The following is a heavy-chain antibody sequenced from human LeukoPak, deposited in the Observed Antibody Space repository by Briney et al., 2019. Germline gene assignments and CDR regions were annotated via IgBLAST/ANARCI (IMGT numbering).Heavy chain of an antibody. V-gene: IGHV3-7*01. Sequence: PRGSLRLSCVASGVSSSNYCMSWVRQAPGKGVEWVANIKEDGSYKYYMDSVKGRFTISRDNAKDSPYIQMSRLIAQEPYLLYCAGEAYYDFGSGPQVEYDYWGQGTMVTVSS. CDR3: AGEAYYDFGSGPQVEYDY. CDR2: IKEDGSYK. D-gene: IGHD3-3*01. CDR1: GVSSSNYC. J-gene: IGHJ4*02.